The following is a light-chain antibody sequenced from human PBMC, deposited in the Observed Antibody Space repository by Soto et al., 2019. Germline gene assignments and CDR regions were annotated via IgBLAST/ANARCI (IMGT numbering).Light chain of an antibody. CDR3: GAEHGSGNYFVV. CDR1: SGYSNYR. J-gene: IGLJ2*01. Sequence: QPVLTQPPSASASLGASVTLTCTLSSGYSNYRVDWYQQRPGKGPRFVMRVGTGGIVGSKGDGIPDRFSVLGSGLNRYLTIKNIQDEDEGDYHWGAEHGSGNYFVVFGGGTKLTVL. CDR2: VGTGGIVG. V-gene: IGLV9-49*01.